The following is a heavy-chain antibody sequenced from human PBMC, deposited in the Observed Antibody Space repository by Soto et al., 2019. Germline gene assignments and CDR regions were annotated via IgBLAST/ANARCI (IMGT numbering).Heavy chain of an antibody. CDR1: GFTFSSYG. D-gene: IGHD2-15*01. V-gene: IGHV3-30*18. CDR3: AKRGSRVKEFDY. Sequence: PGGSLRLSCAASGFTFSSYGMHWVRQAPGKGLEWVAVISLDGSYKYYADSVKGRFTISRDNSKNTLHLQMNSLRAEDAAVYYGAKRGSRVKEFDYWGQGTLVTVSS. J-gene: IGHJ4*02. CDR2: ISLDGSYK.